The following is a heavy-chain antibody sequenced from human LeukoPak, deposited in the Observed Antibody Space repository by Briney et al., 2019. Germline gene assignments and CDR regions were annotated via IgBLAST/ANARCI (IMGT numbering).Heavy chain of an antibody. CDR3: ARGKGWSDY. J-gene: IGHJ4*02. Sequence: GGSLRLSCAASGFTFSIYEMNWVRQAPGKGLEWISHINTDSSSIHYADSMKGRFTISRDNSKNTLYLQMNSLRAEDTAVYYCARGKGWSDYWGQGTLVAVSS. D-gene: IGHD6-19*01. CDR1: GFTFSIYE. V-gene: IGHV3-48*01. CDR2: INTDSSSI.